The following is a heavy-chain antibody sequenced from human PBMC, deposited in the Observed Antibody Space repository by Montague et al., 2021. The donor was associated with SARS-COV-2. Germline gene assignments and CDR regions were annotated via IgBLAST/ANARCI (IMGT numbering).Heavy chain of an antibody. J-gene: IGHJ4*02. CDR2: IYYSGST. Sequence: TLSLTCTVSGGSISSGGYYWGWIRQHPGKGLEWIGYIYYSGSTYYNPSLKSRVTISVNTSKNQFSLKLSSVTAADTAVYYCARARIQLWAVKEFDYWGQGTLVTVSS. D-gene: IGHD5-18*01. V-gene: IGHV4-31*03. CDR3: ARARIQLWAVKEFDY. CDR1: GGSISSGGYY.